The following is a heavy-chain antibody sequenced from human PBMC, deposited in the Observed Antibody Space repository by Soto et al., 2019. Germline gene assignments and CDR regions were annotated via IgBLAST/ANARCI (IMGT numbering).Heavy chain of an antibody. D-gene: IGHD2-21*01. V-gene: IGHV3-9*01. CDR2: ISWNSGSI. J-gene: IGHJ6*03. CDR3: AKADCGGDCSPGYMDV. CDR1: GFTFDDYA. Sequence: EVQLVESGGGLVQPGRSLRLSCAASGFTFDDYAMHWVRQAPGKGLEWVSGISWNSGSIGYADSVKGRFTISRDNAKNSLYLQMNSLRAEDTALYYCAKADCGGDCSPGYMDVWGKGTTVTVSS.